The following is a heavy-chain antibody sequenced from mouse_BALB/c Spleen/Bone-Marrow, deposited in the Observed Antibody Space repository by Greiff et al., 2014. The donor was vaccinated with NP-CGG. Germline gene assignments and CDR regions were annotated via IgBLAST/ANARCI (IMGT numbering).Heavy chain of an antibody. Sequence: DVKLVESGGGLVEPGGSLRLSCAASGFTFSDYYMYWVRQTPEKRLEWVATISDGGSYTYYPDSVKGRFTISRDNAKNNLYLQMSSLKSEDTAMYYCASSRYYAMDYWGQGTSVTVSS. V-gene: IGHV5-4*02. CDR3: ASSRYYAMDY. D-gene: IGHD6-1*01. J-gene: IGHJ4*01. CDR1: GFTFSDYY. CDR2: ISDGGSYT.